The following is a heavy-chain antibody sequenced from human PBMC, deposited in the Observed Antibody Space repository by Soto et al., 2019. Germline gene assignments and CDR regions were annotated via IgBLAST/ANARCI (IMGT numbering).Heavy chain of an antibody. CDR2: IWYDGSNK. Sequence: PGGSLRLSCAASGFTFSSYGMHWVRQAPGKGLEWVAVIWYDGSNKYYADSVKGRFTISRDNSKNTLYLQMNSLRAEDTAVYYCARDSTHSSGWYRGYFDYWGQGTLVTVSS. V-gene: IGHV3-33*01. CDR1: GFTFSSYG. CDR3: ARDSTHSSGWYRGYFDY. D-gene: IGHD6-19*01. J-gene: IGHJ4*02.